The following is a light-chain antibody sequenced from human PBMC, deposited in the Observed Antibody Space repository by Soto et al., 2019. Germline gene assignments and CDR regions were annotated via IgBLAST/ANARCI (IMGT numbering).Light chain of an antibody. CDR1: SSDVSGYNY. Sequence: QSALTQPASVSGSPGQSITISCTGTSSDVSGYNYVSWYQQHPGKAPKLMIYDVSNRPSGVSNRFSGSKSGNTASLTISGLQAEDEADYYCSSYTSSSTVFGTGTKLTV. CDR3: SSYTSSSTV. V-gene: IGLV2-14*01. J-gene: IGLJ1*01. CDR2: DVS.